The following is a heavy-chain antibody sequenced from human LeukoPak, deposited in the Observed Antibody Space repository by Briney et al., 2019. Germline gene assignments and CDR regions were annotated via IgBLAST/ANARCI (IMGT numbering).Heavy chain of an antibody. V-gene: IGHV1-69*01. D-gene: IGHD3-9*01. CDR1: GGTFSSYA. J-gene: IGHJ5*02. CDR3: ARGLRYFDWSRFGGGWFDP. CDR2: IIPIFGTA. Sequence: ASVKVSCKASGGTFSSYAISWVRQAPGQGLEWMGGIIPIFGTANYAQKFQGRVTITADESTSTAYMELSSLRSEDTAVYYCARGLRYFDWSRFGGGWFDPWGQGTLVTVSS.